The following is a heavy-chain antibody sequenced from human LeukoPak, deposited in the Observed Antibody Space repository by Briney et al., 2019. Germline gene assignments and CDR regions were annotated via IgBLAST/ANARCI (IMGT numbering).Heavy chain of an antibody. CDR2: IYYSGST. CDR3: ARNGRIRSRYAFDI. CDR1: GGSISSSSYY. V-gene: IGHV4-39*07. D-gene: IGHD2-8*01. Sequence: SETLSLTCTVSGGSISSSSYYWGWIRQPPGKGLEWIGSIYYSGSTYYNPSLKSRVTISVDTSKNQFSLKLSSVTAADTAVYYCARNGRIRSRYAFDIWGQGTMVTVSS. J-gene: IGHJ3*02.